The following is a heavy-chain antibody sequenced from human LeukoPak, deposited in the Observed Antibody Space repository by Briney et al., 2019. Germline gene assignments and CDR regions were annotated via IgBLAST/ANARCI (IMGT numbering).Heavy chain of an antibody. CDR3: AKPGDTSSATYYYYGMDV. Sequence: GGSLRLSCAASGFTFSSYDMHWVRQATGKGLEWVSAIGTAGDTYYPGSVKGRFTISRENAKNSLYLQMNSLRAEDTAVYYCAKPGDTSSATYYYYGMDVWGQGTTVTVSS. J-gene: IGHJ6*02. CDR1: GFTFSSYD. V-gene: IGHV3-13*01. CDR2: IGTAGDT. D-gene: IGHD2-2*01.